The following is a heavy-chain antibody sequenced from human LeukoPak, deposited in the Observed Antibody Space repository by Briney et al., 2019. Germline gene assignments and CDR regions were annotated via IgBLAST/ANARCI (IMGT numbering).Heavy chain of an antibody. J-gene: IGHJ4*02. Sequence: ASVKVSCKASGYTFTTYGISWVRQAPGQGLEWMGLISIYNGNTNYAQKLQGRVTMTTDTSTSTAYMELRSLRSDDTAVYYCARVTYYDFWSIPDNYFDYWGQGTLVTVSS. CDR3: ARVTYYDFWSIPDNYFDY. D-gene: IGHD3-3*01. CDR1: GYTFTTYG. V-gene: IGHV1-18*01. CDR2: ISIYNGNT.